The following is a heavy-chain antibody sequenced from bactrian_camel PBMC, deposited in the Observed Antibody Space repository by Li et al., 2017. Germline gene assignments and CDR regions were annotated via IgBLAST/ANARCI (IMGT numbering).Heavy chain of an antibody. CDR1: GYTYSSYC. CDR3: AGGGLYCTGSYCPRPYKC. CDR2: IRDGGTP. D-gene: IGHD5*01. V-gene: IGHV3S55*01. Sequence: HVQLVESGGGSVQAGGSLRLSCAASGYTYSSYCMGWYRQGPGNECELLSSIRDGGTPYYAESVKGRFTISQDNTKPTVYLQMNSLQPDDTGVYYCAGGGLYCTGSYCPRPYKCWGQGTQVTV. J-gene: IGHJ4*01.